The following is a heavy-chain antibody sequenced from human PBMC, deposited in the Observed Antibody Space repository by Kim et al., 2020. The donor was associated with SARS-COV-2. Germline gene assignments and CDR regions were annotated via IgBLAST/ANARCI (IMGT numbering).Heavy chain of an antibody. CDR3: AKDPASYIAAAGISWFDP. CDR2: IWYDGSNK. Sequence: GGSLRLSCAASGFTFSSYGMHWVRQAPGKGLEWVAVIWYDGSNKYYADSVKGRFTISRDNSKNTLYLQMNSLRDEDTAVYYCAKDPASYIAAAGISWFDPWGQGTLVTVSS. J-gene: IGHJ5*02. D-gene: IGHD6-13*01. V-gene: IGHV3-33*06. CDR1: GFTFSSYG.